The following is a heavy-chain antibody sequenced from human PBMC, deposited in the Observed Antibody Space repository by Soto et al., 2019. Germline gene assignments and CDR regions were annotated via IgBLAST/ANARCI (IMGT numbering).Heavy chain of an antibody. V-gene: IGHV1-69*04. Sequence: SVKVSCKASGGTFSSYTISWVRQAPGQGLEWMGRIIPILGIANYPQKFQGRVTITADKSTSTAYMELSSLRSEDTAVYYCARDLGSGYCSGGSCYPDAFDIWGQGTMVTVSS. J-gene: IGHJ3*02. CDR3: ARDLGSGYCSGGSCYPDAFDI. D-gene: IGHD2-15*01. CDR1: GGTFSSYT. CDR2: IIPILGIA.